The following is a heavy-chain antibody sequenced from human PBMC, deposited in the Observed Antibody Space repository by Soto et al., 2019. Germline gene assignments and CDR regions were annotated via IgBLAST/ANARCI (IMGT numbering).Heavy chain of an antibody. CDR1: GFTFSSYA. J-gene: IGHJ4*02. CDR2: ISYDGSDK. V-gene: IGHV3-30-3*01. CDR3: ARVTAAAGIDY. Sequence: PGGSLRLSCAASGFTFSSYAMHWVRQAPGKGLEWVALISYDGSDKDYADSVKGRFTISRDNSRNTLFLQMNSLRAEDTAVYYCARVTAAAGIDYWGQGTLVTVSS. D-gene: IGHD6-13*01.